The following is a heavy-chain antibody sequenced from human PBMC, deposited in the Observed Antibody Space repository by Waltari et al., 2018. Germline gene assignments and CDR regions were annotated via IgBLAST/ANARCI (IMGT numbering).Heavy chain of an antibody. CDR3: AKDPPAGDDFWSGYYFYYYYGMDV. V-gene: IGHV3-23*04. CDR1: GFTFSSYA. J-gene: IGHJ6*02. CDR2: ISGSGGGT. Sequence: EVQLVESGGGLVQPGGSLRLSCAASGFTFSSYAMSWVRQAPGKGLEWVSAISGSGGGTSYADSVKGRFTISRDNSKNTLYLQMNSLRAEDTAVYYCAKDPPAGDDFWSGYYFYYYYGMDVWGQGTTVTVSS. D-gene: IGHD3-3*01.